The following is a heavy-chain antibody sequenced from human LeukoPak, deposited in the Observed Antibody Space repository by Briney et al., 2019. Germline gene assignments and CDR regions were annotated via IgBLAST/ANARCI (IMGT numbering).Heavy chain of an antibody. CDR2: ISYDGSSK. J-gene: IGHJ3*02. CDR3: AKDADYGDFHDAFDI. V-gene: IGHV3-30*04. D-gene: IGHD4-17*01. CDR1: GFTFSGSA. Sequence: PGGSLRLSCAASGFTFSGSAMHWVRQAPGKGLEWVAVISYDGSSKYYADSVKGRFTISRDNSKNTLYLQMNSLRAEDTAVYYCAKDADYGDFHDAFDIWGQGTMVTVSS.